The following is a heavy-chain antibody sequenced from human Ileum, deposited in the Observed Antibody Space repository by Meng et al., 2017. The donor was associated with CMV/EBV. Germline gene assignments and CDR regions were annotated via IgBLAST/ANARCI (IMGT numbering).Heavy chain of an antibody. J-gene: IGHJ4*02. CDR1: GDSGTSFH. V-gene: IGHV4-4*07. D-gene: IGHD3-16*01. Sequence: ESGPGRGKPSEALSPSCPVSGDSGTSFHWGWIRQPAGKALEWIGRIYHGGSTNYNPSLKSRVTLSVDTSKNQFSMRLTSVTAADTAVYYCARGPGGFGDFNFDYWGQGTLVTVSS. CDR3: ARGPGGFGDFNFDY. CDR2: IYHGGST.